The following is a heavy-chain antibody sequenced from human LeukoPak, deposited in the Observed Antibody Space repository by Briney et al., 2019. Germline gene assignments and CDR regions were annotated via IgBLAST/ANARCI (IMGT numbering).Heavy chain of an antibody. CDR1: GGSFSGYY. J-gene: IGHJ4*02. CDR3: ARAAHSGSLAPFDY. Sequence: SETLSLTCAVYGGSFSGYYWSWIRQPPGKGLEWIGCIYYSGSTNYNPSFKSRVTISVDTSKNQFSLKLSSVTAADTAVYYCARAAHSGSLAPFDYWGQGTLVTVSS. D-gene: IGHD1-26*01. V-gene: IGHV4-59*12. CDR2: IYYSGST.